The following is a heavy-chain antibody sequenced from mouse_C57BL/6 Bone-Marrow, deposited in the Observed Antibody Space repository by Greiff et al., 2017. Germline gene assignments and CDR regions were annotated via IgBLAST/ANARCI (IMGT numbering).Heavy chain of an antibody. V-gene: IGHV10-3*01. CDR3: VRGPLYYYGSPYFDY. D-gene: IGHD1-1*01. CDR1: GFTFNTYA. J-gene: IGHJ2*01. CDR2: IRSKSSNYAT. Sequence: EVKVEESGGGLVQPKGSLKLSCAASGFTFNTYAMHWVRQAPGKGLEWVARIRSKSSNYATYYADSVKDRFTISRDDSQSMLYLQMNNLKTEDTDMYYCVRGPLYYYGSPYFDYWGQGTTLTVSS.